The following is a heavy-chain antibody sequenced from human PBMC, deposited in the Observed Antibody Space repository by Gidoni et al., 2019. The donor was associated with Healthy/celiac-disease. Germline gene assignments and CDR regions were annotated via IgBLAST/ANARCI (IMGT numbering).Heavy chain of an antibody. CDR3: AAGGNYGMDV. CDR2: IYYSGST. J-gene: IGHJ6*02. D-gene: IGHD3-10*01. V-gene: IGHV4-39*01. CDR1: VGSISRSSYY. Sequence: QLQLQESGPGLVKPSETLSLTCTVSVGSISRSSYYWGWIRQPPGKGLEWIGSIYYSGSTYYNPSLKSRVTISVDTSKNQFSLKLSSVSAADTAVYYCAAGGNYGMDVWGQGTTVTVSS.